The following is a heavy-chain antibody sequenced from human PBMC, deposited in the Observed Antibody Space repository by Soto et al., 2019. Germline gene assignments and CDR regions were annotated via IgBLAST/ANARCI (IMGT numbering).Heavy chain of an antibody. CDR2: INPNSGGT. J-gene: IGHJ6*02. CDR1: GYTFTGYY. Sequence: QVQLVQSGAEVKKPGASVKVSCKASGYTFTGYYMHWVRQAPGQGLEWMGWINPNSGGTNYAQKFQGRVTMTRDTSISTDYMELSRLRSDDTAVYYCARASYDSSGYPNYYYYGMDVWGQGTTVTVSS. CDR3: ARASYDSSGYPNYYYYGMDV. V-gene: IGHV1-2*02. D-gene: IGHD3-22*01.